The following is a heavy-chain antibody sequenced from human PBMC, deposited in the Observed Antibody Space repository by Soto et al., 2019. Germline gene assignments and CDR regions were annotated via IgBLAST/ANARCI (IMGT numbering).Heavy chain of an antibody. J-gene: IGHJ4*02. CDR1: GYTFTTYG. V-gene: IGHV1-18*01. CDR2: ISGYNGNT. D-gene: IGHD3-3*01. Sequence: QVQLVQSGTEVKKPGASVKVSCRTSGYTFTTYGINWVRQAPGQGLEWMGWISGYNGNTNYPQKFQGRVTMTTDTFTSTVFMELRGLTSDDTAVYYCARGAHGSGYAVYWGQGPLVTVSS. CDR3: ARGAHGSGYAVY.